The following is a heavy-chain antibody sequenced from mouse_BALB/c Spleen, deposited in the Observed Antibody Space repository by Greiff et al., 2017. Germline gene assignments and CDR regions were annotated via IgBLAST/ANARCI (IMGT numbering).Heavy chain of an antibody. D-gene: IGHD1-2*01. CDR1: GYTFTDYN. Sequence: VQLQQSGPELVKPGASVKIPCKASGYTFTDYNMDWVKQSHGKSLEWIGDINPNNGGTIYNQKFKGKATLTVDKSSSTAYMELRSLTSEDTAVYYCAREGDLLRRGAYWGQGTLVTVSA. CDR2: INPNNGGT. J-gene: IGHJ3*01. CDR3: AREGDLLRRGAY. V-gene: IGHV1-18*01.